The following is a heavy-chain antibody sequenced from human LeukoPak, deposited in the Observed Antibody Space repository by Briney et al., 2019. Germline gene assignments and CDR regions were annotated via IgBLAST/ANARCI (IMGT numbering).Heavy chain of an antibody. Sequence: GGSLRLSCAASGFTFSRYGMHWVRQAPGKGLEWVAVISYDGSNKYYADSVKGRFTISRDNAKNSLYLQMNSLRAEDTAVYYCARGGGGVTTVTDGWFDPWGQGTLVTVSS. D-gene: IGHD4-17*01. V-gene: IGHV3-30*03. CDR3: ARGGGGVTTVTDGWFDP. J-gene: IGHJ5*02. CDR1: GFTFSRYG. CDR2: ISYDGSNK.